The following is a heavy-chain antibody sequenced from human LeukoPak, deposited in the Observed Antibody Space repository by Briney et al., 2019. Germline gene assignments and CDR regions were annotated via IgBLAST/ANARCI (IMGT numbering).Heavy chain of an antibody. CDR2: ISYDGSNK. CDR1: GFTFSGYA. D-gene: IGHD3-10*01. Sequence: GGSLRLSCAASGFTFSGYAMHWVRQAPGKGLEWVAVISYDGSNKYYADSVKGRFTISRDNSKNTLYLQMNSLRAEDTAVYYCARSSGAADYGSGSYYPYYYYYDMDVWGQGTTVTVSS. V-gene: IGHV3-30*04. CDR3: ARSSGAADYGSGSYYPYYYYYDMDV. J-gene: IGHJ6*02.